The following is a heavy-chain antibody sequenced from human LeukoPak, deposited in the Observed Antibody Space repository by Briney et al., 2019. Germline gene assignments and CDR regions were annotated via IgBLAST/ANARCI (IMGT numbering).Heavy chain of an antibody. CDR1: GFTFSSYE. Sequence: GGSLRLSCAASGFTFSSYEMNWVRQAPGKGLELVSYISSSGSTIYYADSVKGRFTISRDNAKNSLYLQMNSLRAEDTAVYYCEREGWLQFSDFDYWGQGTQVTVSS. CDR3: EREGWLQFSDFDY. V-gene: IGHV3-48*03. CDR2: ISSSGSTI. D-gene: IGHD5-24*01. J-gene: IGHJ4*02.